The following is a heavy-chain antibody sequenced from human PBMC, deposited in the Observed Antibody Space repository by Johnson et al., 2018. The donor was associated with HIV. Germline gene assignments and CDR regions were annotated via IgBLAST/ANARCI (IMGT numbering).Heavy chain of an antibody. CDR2: ISYDGSNK. D-gene: IGHD3-22*01. Sequence: QVQLVESGGGVVQPGRSLRLSCIASGFTFSRCGMHWVRQAPGKGLEWVALISYDGSNKYYADSVKGRFTISRDNSKNTLFLQMNSLRAEDTAAYFCAKNHFDSSALEAFDIWGQGTMVTVSS. CDR3: AKNHFDSSALEAFDI. CDR1: GFTFSRCG. J-gene: IGHJ3*02. V-gene: IGHV3-30*18.